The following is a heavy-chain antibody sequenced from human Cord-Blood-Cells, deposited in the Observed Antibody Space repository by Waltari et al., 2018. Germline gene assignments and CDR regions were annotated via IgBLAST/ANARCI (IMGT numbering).Heavy chain of an antibody. CDR2: IIPIFGTA. CDR1: GDTFSSYA. Sequence: QVQLVQSGPEVKKPGSSVKVSCKASGDTFSSYAIRWVRQAPGQGLEWMGGIIPIFGTANYAQKFQGRVTITADESTSTAYMELSSLRSEDTAVYYCASMRVYYGSGSSHFDYWGQGTLVTVSS. J-gene: IGHJ4*02. V-gene: IGHV1-69*01. D-gene: IGHD3-10*01. CDR3: ASMRVYYGSGSSHFDY.